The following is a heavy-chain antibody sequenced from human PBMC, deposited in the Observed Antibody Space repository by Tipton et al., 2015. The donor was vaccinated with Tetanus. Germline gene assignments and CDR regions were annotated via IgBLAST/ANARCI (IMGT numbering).Heavy chain of an antibody. CDR1: GFTFDDYA. CDR3: AKDDGTAFKIFDY. V-gene: IGHV3-9*01. J-gene: IGHJ4*02. CDR2: ISWNSGSI. Sequence: SLRLSCAASGFTFDDYAMHWVRQAPGKGLEWVSGISWNSGSIGYADSVKGRFTISRDNAKNSLYLQMNSLRAEDTALYYCAKDDGTAFKIFDYWGQGTLVTVSS. D-gene: IGHD1-26*01.